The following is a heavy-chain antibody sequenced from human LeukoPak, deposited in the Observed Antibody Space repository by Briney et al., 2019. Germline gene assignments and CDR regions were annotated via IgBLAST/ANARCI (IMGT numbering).Heavy chain of an antibody. Sequence: PSETLSLTCSVSGYSISSGFYWDWIRQPPGKGLEWIGSFHHSGSTPYNPSLNSRVSISVDTSKNQLSLKLSSVTAADTAVYYCARDLMGIAYRGAFYYWGQGTLVTVSS. CDR2: FHHSGST. CDR3: ARDLMGIAYRGAFYY. D-gene: IGHD6-13*01. V-gene: IGHV4-38-2*02. CDR1: GYSISSGFY. J-gene: IGHJ4*02.